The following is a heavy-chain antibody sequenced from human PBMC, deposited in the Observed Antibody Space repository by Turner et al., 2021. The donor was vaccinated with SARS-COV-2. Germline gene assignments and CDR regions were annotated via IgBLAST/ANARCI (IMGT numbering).Heavy chain of an antibody. CDR1: GYTLTELS. D-gene: IGHD3-22*01. V-gene: IGHV1-24*01. CDR3: ASYYYDSSGYDYAFDY. CDR2: FDPEDGET. J-gene: IGHJ4*02. Sequence: QVQLVQSGAEVKKPGASVKVSCKVSGYTLTELSMHWVRQAPGKGLEWMGGFDPEDGETIYAQKFQGRVTMTEDTSTDTAYMELSSLRSVDTAVYYCASYYYDSSGYDYAFDYWGQGTLVTVSS.